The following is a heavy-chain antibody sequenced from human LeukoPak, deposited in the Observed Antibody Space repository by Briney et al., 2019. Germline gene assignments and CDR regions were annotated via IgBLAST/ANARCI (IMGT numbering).Heavy chain of an antibody. J-gene: IGHJ4*02. CDR1: GYTFTGYY. Sequence: ASVKVSCKASGYTFTGYYMHWVRQAPGQGLEWMGWINPNSGGTNYAQKFQGRVTMTRDTSISTAYMELSRLRSDDTAVYYCARHGSYYDFWSGYYPNPALDYWGQGTLVTVSS. CDR2: INPNSGGT. V-gene: IGHV1-2*02. D-gene: IGHD3-3*01. CDR3: ARHGSYYDFWSGYYPNPALDY.